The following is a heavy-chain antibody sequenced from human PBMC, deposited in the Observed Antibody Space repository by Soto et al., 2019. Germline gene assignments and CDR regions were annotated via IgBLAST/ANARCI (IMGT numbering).Heavy chain of an antibody. Sequence: SLRLSCAASGFTFSSYGMHWVRQAPGKGLEWVAVIWYDGSNKYYADSVKGRFTISRDNSKNTLYLQMNSLRAEDTAVYYCARDTKYYYDSSGYYHYYYYGMDVWGQGTTVTVSS. D-gene: IGHD3-22*01. CDR2: IWYDGSNK. V-gene: IGHV3-33*01. J-gene: IGHJ6*02. CDR1: GFTFSSYG. CDR3: ARDTKYYYDSSGYYHYYYYGMDV.